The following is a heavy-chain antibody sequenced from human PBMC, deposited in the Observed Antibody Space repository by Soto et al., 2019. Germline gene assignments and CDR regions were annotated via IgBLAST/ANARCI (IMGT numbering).Heavy chain of an antibody. CDR2: IYYSGST. J-gene: IGHJ4*02. CDR3: ARSRGGYFDY. D-gene: IGHD3-22*01. Sequence: SETLSLTCTFSGSSISSYYWSWIRQPPGKGLEWIGYIYYSGSTNYNPSLKSRVTISLDTSKNQFSLKLSSVTAADTAVYYCARSRGGYFDYWGQGTLVTVPQ. V-gene: IGHV4-59*01. CDR1: GSSISSYY.